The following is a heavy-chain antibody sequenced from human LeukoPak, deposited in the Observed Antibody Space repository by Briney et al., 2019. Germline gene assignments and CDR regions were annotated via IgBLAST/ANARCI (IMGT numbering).Heavy chain of an antibody. CDR2: INHSGST. Sequence: SETLSLTCAVYGGSFSGYYWSWIRQPPGKGLEWIGEINHSGSTNYNPSLKSRVTISVDTSKNQFSLKLSSVTAADTAVYYCARLFGCSGGSCYYYGMDVWGQGTTVTVSS. CDR1: GGSFSGYY. D-gene: IGHD2-15*01. J-gene: IGHJ6*02. CDR3: ARLFGCSGGSCYYYGMDV. V-gene: IGHV4-34*01.